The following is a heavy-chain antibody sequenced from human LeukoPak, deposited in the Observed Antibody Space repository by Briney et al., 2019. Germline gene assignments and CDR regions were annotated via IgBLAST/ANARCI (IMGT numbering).Heavy chain of an antibody. CDR1: GFTFSTYE. CDR3: ARDCGFLECPYYYGMDV. CDR2: ISSTGSNI. D-gene: IGHD3-3*01. Sequence: GGSLRLSCAASGFTFSTYEMNWVRQAPGKGLEWVSYISSTGSNIYYADSVKGRFTISRDNAKNSLYLQMNSLRAEDTAVYYCARDCGFLECPYYYGMDVWGQGTTVTVSS. J-gene: IGHJ6*02. V-gene: IGHV3-48*03.